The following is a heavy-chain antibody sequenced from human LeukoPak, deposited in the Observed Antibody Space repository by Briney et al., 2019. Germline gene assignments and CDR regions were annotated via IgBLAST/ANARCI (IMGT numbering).Heavy chain of an antibody. CDR2: INHSGST. V-gene: IGHV4-34*01. J-gene: IGHJ6*03. CDR1: GGSFSGYY. CDR3: ARGIRVAGKSFYYYYYYMDV. D-gene: IGHD6-19*01. Sequence: SETLSLTCAVYGGSFSGYYWSWIRQPPGEGLEWIGEINHSGSTNYNPSLKSRVTISVDTSKNQFSLKLSSVTAADTAVYYCARGIRVAGKSFYYYYYYMDVWGKGTTVTVSS.